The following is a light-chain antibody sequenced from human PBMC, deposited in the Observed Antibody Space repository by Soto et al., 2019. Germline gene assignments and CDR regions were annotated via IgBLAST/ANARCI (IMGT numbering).Light chain of an antibody. Sequence: EIVLTQSQGTLSLSPGERATLSCMASQSVSSNYLAWYQQKPGQAPRLLIYGASSRATGTPDRFSGSGSGTHFTLTISRLEPEDFAVYHCQQYSTAPETFGQGTKVEI. V-gene: IGKV3-20*01. CDR2: GAS. CDR1: QSVSSNY. J-gene: IGKJ1*01. CDR3: QQYSTAPET.